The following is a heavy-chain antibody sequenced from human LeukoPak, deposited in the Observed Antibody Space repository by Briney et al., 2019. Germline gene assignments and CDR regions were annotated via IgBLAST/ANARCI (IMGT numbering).Heavy chain of an antibody. CDR3: ARQTVDIVVVPAAIWFDP. CDR1: GGSISSSSYY. D-gene: IGHD2-2*01. J-gene: IGHJ5*02. Sequence: SETLSLACTVSGGSISSSSYYWGWIRQPPGKGLEWIGSIYYSGSTYYNPSLKSRVTISVDTSKNQFSLKLSSVTAADTAVYYCARQTVDIVVVPAAIWFDPWGQGTLVTVSS. CDR2: IYYSGST. V-gene: IGHV4-39*07.